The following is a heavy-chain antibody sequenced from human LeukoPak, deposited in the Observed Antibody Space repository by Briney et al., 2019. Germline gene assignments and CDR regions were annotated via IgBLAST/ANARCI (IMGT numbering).Heavy chain of an antibody. J-gene: IGHJ4*02. CDR1: GYTFTGYY. CDR2: INPNSGGT. Sequence: ASVKVSCKASGYTFTGYYMHWVRQAPGQGLEWMGWINPNSGGTNYAQKFQGRVTMTRDTSISTAYMELSRLRSDNTAVYYCARELSDAVGGGGSCYAYWGQGTLVTVSS. D-gene: IGHD2-15*01. CDR3: ARELSDAVGGGGSCYAY. V-gene: IGHV1-2*02.